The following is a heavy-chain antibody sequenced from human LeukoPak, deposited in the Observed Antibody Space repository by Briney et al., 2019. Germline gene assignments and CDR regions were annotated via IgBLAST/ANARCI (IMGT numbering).Heavy chain of an antibody. CDR3: ARERLYYYGSGTTFDY. Sequence: SETLSLTCAVYGGSFSGYYWSWIRQPPAKGLEWIGEINHSGSTNYNPSLKSRVTISVDTSKTQFSLKLSSVTAADTAVYYCARERLYYYGSGTTFDYWGQGTLVTVSS. D-gene: IGHD3-10*01. V-gene: IGHV4-34*01. CDR2: INHSGST. CDR1: GGSFSGYY. J-gene: IGHJ4*02.